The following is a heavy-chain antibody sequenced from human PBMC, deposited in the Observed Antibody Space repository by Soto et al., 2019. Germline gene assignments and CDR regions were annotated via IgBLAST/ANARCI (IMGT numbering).Heavy chain of an antibody. Sequence: VESLKISCHGSGYAFSSYWIAWVRQMPGKGLEWMGIIYPGDSDTRYSPSFQGQVTISVDKSITTAYLQWSSLKASDTAMYYCARGYCTATICDPWFDPWGQGTQVTVS. CDR2: IYPGDSDT. V-gene: IGHV5-51*01. CDR3: ARGYCTATICDPWFDP. CDR1: GYAFSSYW. D-gene: IGHD2-8*02. J-gene: IGHJ5*02.